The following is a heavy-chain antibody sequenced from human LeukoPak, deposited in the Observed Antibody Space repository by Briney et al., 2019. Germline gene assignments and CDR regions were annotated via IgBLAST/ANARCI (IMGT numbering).Heavy chain of an antibody. D-gene: IGHD2-15*01. CDR2: INRSSSTI. CDR1: GFTFSTYS. J-gene: IGHJ6*02. V-gene: IGHV3-48*04. CDR3: ARDGPYCSGGSSYGMDV. Sequence: GVSVRLSCAASGFTFSTYSMTWVRQAPGKGLEWLSFINRSSSTIYYADSVKGRVTISRDNAKNSLYLQMNSLRAEDTAVYYCARDGPYCSGGSSYGMDVWDQGTTVTVS.